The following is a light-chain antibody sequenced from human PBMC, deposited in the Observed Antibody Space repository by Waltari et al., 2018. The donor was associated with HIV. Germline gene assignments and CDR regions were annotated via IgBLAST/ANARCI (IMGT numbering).Light chain of an antibody. V-gene: IGLV3-21*02. CDR3: QVWDRSSDHHV. CDR1: NIGSKS. CDR2: NGS. J-gene: IGLJ1*01. Sequence: SYVLTQSPSVSVATGQTASITCGGNNIGSKSVHWYQQKAGQAPVLVVYNGSDRPSGIPERCSGSRSGNTATLTISRVEAGDEADYYCQVWDRSSDHHVFGPGTKVTVL.